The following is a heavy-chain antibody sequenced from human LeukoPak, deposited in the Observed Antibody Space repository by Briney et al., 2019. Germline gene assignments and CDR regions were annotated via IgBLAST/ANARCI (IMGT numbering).Heavy chain of an antibody. D-gene: IGHD1-14*01. J-gene: IGHJ3*02. CDR2: IYPGDSDT. Sequence: GESLKISCNSSGYIYTSYWIGWVRQMPGKGLEWMGIIYPGDSDTRYSPSFQGQVTISADKSISTAYLQWSSLKASDTAMYYCARYKEGFHHDAFDIWGQGTMVTVSS. CDR3: ARYKEGFHHDAFDI. CDR1: GYIYTSYW. V-gene: IGHV5-51*01.